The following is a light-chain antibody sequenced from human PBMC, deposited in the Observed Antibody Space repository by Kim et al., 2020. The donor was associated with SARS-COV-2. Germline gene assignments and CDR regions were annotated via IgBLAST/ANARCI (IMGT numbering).Light chain of an antibody. CDR3: QQTNSFPLT. Sequence: DIQMTQSPSSVSASVGDRVTITCRASQDISSWLAWYQQKPGIAPKLLIYGASSLQSGVPSRFSGSGSGTDFTLTISSLQPEDFATYSCQQTNSFPLTFGGGTKVEI. J-gene: IGKJ4*01. CDR1: QDISSW. V-gene: IGKV1D-12*01. CDR2: GAS.